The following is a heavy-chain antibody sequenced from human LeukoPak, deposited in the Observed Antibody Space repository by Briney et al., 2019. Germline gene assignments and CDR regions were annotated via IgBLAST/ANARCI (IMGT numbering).Heavy chain of an antibody. CDR1: GGTFSSYA. CDR3: ASVVVVPAAIISHAFDI. D-gene: IGHD2-2*01. V-gene: IGHV1-69*13. Sequence: ASVKVFCKASGGTFSSYAISWVRQAPGQGLEWMGGIIPIFGTANYAQKFQGRVTITADESTSTAYMELSSLRSEDTAVYYCASVVVVPAAIISHAFDIWGQGTMVTVSS. J-gene: IGHJ3*02. CDR2: IIPIFGTA.